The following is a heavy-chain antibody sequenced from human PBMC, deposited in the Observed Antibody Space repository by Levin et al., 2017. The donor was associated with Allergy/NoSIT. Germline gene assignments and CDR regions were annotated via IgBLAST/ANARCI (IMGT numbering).Heavy chain of an antibody. V-gene: IGHV3-15*01. CDR2: IKSKTDGGTT. Sequence: GGSLRLSCAASGFTFSNAWMSWVRQAPGKGLEWVGRIKSKTDGGTTDYAAPVKGRFTISRDDSTNTLYLQMNSLTTEDTAVYYCASHQLLFPLAWGQGTLVTVSS. D-gene: IGHD2-2*01. CDR3: ASHQLLFPLA. CDR1: GFTFSNAW. J-gene: IGHJ4*02.